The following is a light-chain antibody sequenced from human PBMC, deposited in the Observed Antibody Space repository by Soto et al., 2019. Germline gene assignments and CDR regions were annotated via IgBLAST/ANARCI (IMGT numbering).Light chain of an antibody. Sequence: EIVLTQSPGTLSLSPGERATLSCRASQSVGSNYLAWYQQKPGQAPRPLIFGASSRDTGIPDRFSGSGSGTDFTLTISRLEPEDFAVYYCQPYTTSPFTFCHGNTVDIK. CDR1: QSVGSNY. V-gene: IGKV3-20*01. J-gene: IGKJ3*01. CDR2: GAS. CDR3: QPYTTSPFT.